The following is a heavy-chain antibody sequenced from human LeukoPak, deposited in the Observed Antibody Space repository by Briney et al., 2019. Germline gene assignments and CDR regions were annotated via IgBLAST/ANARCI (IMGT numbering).Heavy chain of an antibody. CDR2: IKQDGSEK. CDR3: ARLINMVRGVIIIGWYDP. J-gene: IGHJ5*02. D-gene: IGHD3-10*01. Sequence: GGSLRLSCAASGFTLSSYWMSWVRQAPGKGLEWVANIKQDGSEKYYVDSVKGRFTISRDNAKNSLYLEMNSLRAEDAAMYYCARLINMVRGVIIIGWYDPWGQGTLVTVST. CDR1: GFTLSSYW. V-gene: IGHV3-7*03.